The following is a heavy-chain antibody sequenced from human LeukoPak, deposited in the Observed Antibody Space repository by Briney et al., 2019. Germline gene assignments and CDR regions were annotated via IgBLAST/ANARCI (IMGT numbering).Heavy chain of an antibody. D-gene: IGHD3-10*01. V-gene: IGHV1-18*01. Sequence: ASVKVSCKASGYTFTSYSISWVRQAPGQGLEWVGWISAYNGNTNYAQKLQGRVTVTTDTSTSTAYMELRSLRSDDTAVYYCARSQVGYGSGSYYLRPTFDYWGQGTLVTVSS. CDR2: ISAYNGNT. CDR1: GYTFTSYS. J-gene: IGHJ4*02. CDR3: ARSQVGYGSGSYYLRPTFDY.